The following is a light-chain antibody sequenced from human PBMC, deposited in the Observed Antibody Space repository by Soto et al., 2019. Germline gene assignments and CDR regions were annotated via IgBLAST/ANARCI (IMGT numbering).Light chain of an antibody. V-gene: IGLV7-46*01. CDR2: DTS. Sequence: QAVVTQEPSLTVSPGGTVTLTCGSSTGAVTSGHYPYWFQQKTGQAPRTLVYDTSNRQSWTPARFSGSLLGGKAGLTLSGAQPEDEAEYYCLLFYSGARVFGGGTKVTVL. CDR3: LLFYSGARV. CDR1: TGAVTSGHY. J-gene: IGLJ2*01.